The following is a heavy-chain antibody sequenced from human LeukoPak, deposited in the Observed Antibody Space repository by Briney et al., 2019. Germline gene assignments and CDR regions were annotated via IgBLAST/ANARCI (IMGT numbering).Heavy chain of an antibody. J-gene: IGHJ4*02. V-gene: IGHV4-30-4*08. CDR2: IYYSGST. D-gene: IGHD3-3*01. CDR1: GGSISSGDYY. Sequence: PSETLSLTCTVSGGSISSGDYYWSWIRQPPGKGLEWIGYIYYSGSTYYNPSLKSRVTISVDTSKNQFSLKLSSVTAADTAVYYCARLSGYSWFDYWGQGTLVTVSS. CDR3: ARLSGYSWFDY.